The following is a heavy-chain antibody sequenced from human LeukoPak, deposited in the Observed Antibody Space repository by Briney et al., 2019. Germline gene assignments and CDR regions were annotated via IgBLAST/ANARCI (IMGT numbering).Heavy chain of an antibody. CDR2: ISSSSSAI. J-gene: IGHJ6*02. Sequence: QPGGSLRLSCAASGFTFSSYSMNWVRQAPGKGLEWVSYISSSSSAISYADSVKGRFTISRDNSKNTLYLQMNSLRAEDTAVYYCAREATVAGQWLWATMDYYYGMDVWGQGTTVTVSS. V-gene: IGHV3-48*01. CDR3: AREATVAGQWLWATMDYYYGMDV. CDR1: GFTFSSYS. D-gene: IGHD6-19*01.